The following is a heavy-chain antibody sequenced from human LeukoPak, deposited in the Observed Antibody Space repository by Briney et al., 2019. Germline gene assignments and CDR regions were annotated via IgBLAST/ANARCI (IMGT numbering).Heavy chain of an antibody. Sequence: SETLSLTCTVSGGSISSDTYYWGWIRQPPGRGLEWIGSIYYSGNTYYNPSLKSRVTISVHTSKKQFSLKLSSVTAADTAVYYCARGLFYYDFWSGYYCSNWFDPWGQGTLVTVSS. CDR3: ARGLFYYDFWSGYYCSNWFDP. CDR2: IYYSGNT. CDR1: GGSISSDTYY. J-gene: IGHJ5*02. V-gene: IGHV4-39*07. D-gene: IGHD3-3*01.